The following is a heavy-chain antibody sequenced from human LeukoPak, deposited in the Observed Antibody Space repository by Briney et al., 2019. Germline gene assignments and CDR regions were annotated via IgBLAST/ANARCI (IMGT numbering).Heavy chain of an antibody. Sequence: GGSLRLSCAASGFSFSSSAMHWVRQAPGKGLDWVAFIHYDGYNKYYADSVKGRFTISRDNSKNTLYLQMNSLRAEDTAVYYCAKDLSIAVVSFDYWGQGTLVTVSS. CDR1: GFSFSSSA. D-gene: IGHD6-6*01. CDR2: IHYDGYNK. V-gene: IGHV3-30*02. J-gene: IGHJ4*02. CDR3: AKDLSIAVVSFDY.